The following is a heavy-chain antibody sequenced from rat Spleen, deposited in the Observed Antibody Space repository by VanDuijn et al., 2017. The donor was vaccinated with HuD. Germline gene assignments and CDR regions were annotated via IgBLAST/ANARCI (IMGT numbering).Heavy chain of an antibody. CDR2: ISSGGGSI. D-gene: IGHD4-3*01. CDR1: GFTFNNYY. CDR3: ARLGGLRNWFAY. V-gene: IGHV5-25*01. J-gene: IGHJ3*01. Sequence: EVQLVESGGGLVQPGRSLKLSCAASGFTFNNYYMAWVRQAPTKGLEWVAYISSGGGSINYRDSVKGRFTISRDDEESTLYLQMDSLRSEDTATYFCARLGGLRNWFAYWGQGTLVTVSS.